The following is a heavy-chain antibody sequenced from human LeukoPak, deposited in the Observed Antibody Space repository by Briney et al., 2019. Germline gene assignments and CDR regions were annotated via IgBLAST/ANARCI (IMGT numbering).Heavy chain of an antibody. Sequence: ASVKVSCKASGYSFTDYYMHWVRQAPGQGLECMGWINPNSGGTNYAQKFQGRVTMTRDTSITTAYMDPSRLRSDDTAVYFCPRSNSWHDDFVSWGQGTILTVSS. D-gene: IGHD1-1*01. J-gene: IGHJ4*02. CDR3: PRSNSWHDDFVS. CDR2: INPNSGGT. CDR1: GYSFTDYY. V-gene: IGHV1-2*02.